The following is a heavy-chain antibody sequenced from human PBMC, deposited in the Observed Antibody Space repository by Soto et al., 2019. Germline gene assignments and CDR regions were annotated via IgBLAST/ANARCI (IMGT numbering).Heavy chain of an antibody. J-gene: IGHJ4*02. CDR1: GGSFSGYY. CDR2: INHSGST. D-gene: IGHD6-13*01. Sequence: QVQLQQWGAGLLKPSETLSLTCAVYGGSFSGYYWSWIRQPPGKGLEWMGEINHSGSTNYNPSPTSRVTISVDTSKNQFSLKLSSVTAADTAVYYCARGCRPHSSSWYGGGSICSDYYFDYWGQGTLVTVSS. V-gene: IGHV4-34*01. CDR3: ARGCRPHSSSWYGGGSICSDYYFDY.